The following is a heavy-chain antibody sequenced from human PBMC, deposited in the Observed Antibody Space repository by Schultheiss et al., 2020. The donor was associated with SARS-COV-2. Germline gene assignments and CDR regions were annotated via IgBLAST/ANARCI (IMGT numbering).Heavy chain of an antibody. CDR1: GYSFTSYW. J-gene: IGHJ5*02. Sequence: GESLKISCKGSGYSFTSYWIGWVRQMPGKGLEWMGIVSGRDSSVKYSPSLRGPVSISVDKSVNTAYLQWTSLKASDTGMYYCARLFYGDYSPYNWFDPWGQGTLVTVSS. CDR2: VSGRDSSV. CDR3: ARLFYGDYSPYNWFDP. D-gene: IGHD4-17*01. V-gene: IGHV5-51*01.